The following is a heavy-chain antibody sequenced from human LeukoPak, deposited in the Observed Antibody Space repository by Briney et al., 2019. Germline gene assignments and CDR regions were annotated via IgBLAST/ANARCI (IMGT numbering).Heavy chain of an antibody. CDR1: GFTFSSYW. CDR2: INTDGSST. V-gene: IGHV3-74*01. J-gene: IGHJ6*03. Sequence: PGGSLRLSCAASGFTFSSYWMHWVRQAPGKGLVWVSRINTDGSSTSYADSVKGRFTISRDNAKNTLYLQMNSLRAEDTAVYYCARNYDFWSGYHPGVSYMDVWGKGTTVTVSS. CDR3: ARNYDFWSGYHPGVSYMDV. D-gene: IGHD3-3*01.